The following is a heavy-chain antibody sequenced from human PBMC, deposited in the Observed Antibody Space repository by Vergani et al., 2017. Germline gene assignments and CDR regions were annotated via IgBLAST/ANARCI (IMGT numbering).Heavy chain of an antibody. D-gene: IGHD5-12*01. V-gene: IGHV3-9*01. CDR1: GITFWKFG. CDR2: ISWNSGAV. Sequence: EVDLVESGEGLAQPGGSLRLSCEASGITFWKFGMHWVRQGPGKGLEWVSGISWNSGAVDYADSVRGRLTISRDNAKNSLFLEMNSLRFEDTAVYFCTKGSVYYHDSAGHGYDPYTGFDLWGQGTLVTVSS. J-gene: IGHJ3*01. CDR3: TKGSVYYHDSAGHGYDPYTGFDL.